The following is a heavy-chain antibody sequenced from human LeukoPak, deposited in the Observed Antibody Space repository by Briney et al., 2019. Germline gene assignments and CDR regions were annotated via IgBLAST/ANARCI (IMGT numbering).Heavy chain of an antibody. Sequence: PSETLSLTCTVSGGSMSFYYWNWIRQPPGKRLEWIGYIYYSGSTNYNPSLKSRVTISVDTSKNQFSLKLNSVTAADTAVYYCARDGRFPPEVLPRYFDYWGQGTLVTVSS. CDR2: IYYSGST. CDR3: ARDGRFPPEVLPRYFDY. V-gene: IGHV4-59*01. CDR1: GGSMSFYY. J-gene: IGHJ4*02. D-gene: IGHD1-26*01.